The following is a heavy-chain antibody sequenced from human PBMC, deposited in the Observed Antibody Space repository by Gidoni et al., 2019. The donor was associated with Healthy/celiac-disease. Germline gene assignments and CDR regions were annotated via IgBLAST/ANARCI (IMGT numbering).Heavy chain of an antibody. J-gene: IGHJ5*02. D-gene: IGHD5-18*01. Sequence: QVQLVQSGAEVKKPGSSAPQVSCKASGGTFSSYAISWVRQAPGQGLEWMGGIIPIFGTANYAQKFQGRVTITADESTSTAYMELSSLRSEDTAVYYCAREGYSYGKYNWFDPWGQGTLVTVSS. CDR1: GGTFSSYA. V-gene: IGHV1-69*01. CDR3: AREGYSYGKYNWFDP. CDR2: IIPIFGTA.